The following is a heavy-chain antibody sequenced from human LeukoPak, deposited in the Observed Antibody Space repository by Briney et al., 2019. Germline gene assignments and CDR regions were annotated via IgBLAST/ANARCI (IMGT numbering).Heavy chain of an antibody. CDR1: GFTFSNFW. Sequence: SGGSLRLSCAASGFTFSNFWMNWVRQAPGKGLEWVANITPDGNDKYYVDSLKGRFTISRDNTKNSLYLQLNSLRTEDTAVYYCVPGGLAVSGIDYWGQGALVTVSS. V-gene: IGHV3-7*01. CDR2: ITPDGNDK. CDR3: VPGGLAVSGIDY. J-gene: IGHJ4*02. D-gene: IGHD6-19*01.